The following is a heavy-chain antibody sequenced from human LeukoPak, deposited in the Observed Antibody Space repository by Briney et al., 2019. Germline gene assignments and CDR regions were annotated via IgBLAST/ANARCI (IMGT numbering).Heavy chain of an antibody. Sequence: PSETLSLTCTVSGGSMSSSSYYWGWIRQPPGKGLEWIGSIYYSGSTYYNPSLKSRVTISVDTSKNQFSLKLSSVTAADTAVYYCARPSVTYYYGSGSLDWGQGTLVTVSS. D-gene: IGHD3-10*01. CDR1: GGSMSSSSYY. CDR3: ARPSVTYYYGSGSLD. V-gene: IGHV4-39*01. CDR2: IYYSGST. J-gene: IGHJ4*02.